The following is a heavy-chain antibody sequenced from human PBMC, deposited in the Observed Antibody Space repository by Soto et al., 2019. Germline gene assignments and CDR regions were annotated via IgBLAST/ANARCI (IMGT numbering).Heavy chain of an antibody. J-gene: IGHJ4*02. D-gene: IGHD3-16*01. CDR3: ARGISGSYAPFDY. CDR1: GGSISSGGYY. V-gene: IGHV4-31*03. Sequence: QVQLQESGPGLVKPSQTLSLTCTVSGGSISSGGYYWSWIRQHPGKGLEWIGYIYYSGSTYYNPSLKSRVTISVDTSKNPFSLKLSSVTAADTAVYYCARGISGSYAPFDYWGQGTLVTVSS. CDR2: IYYSGST.